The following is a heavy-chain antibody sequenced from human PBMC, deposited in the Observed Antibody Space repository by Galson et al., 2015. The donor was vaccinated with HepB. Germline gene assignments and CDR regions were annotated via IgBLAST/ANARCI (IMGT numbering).Heavy chain of an antibody. V-gene: IGHV3-21*03. J-gene: IGHJ4*02. Sequence: SLRLSCAASGFTFSTYTMNWVRQAPGQGLEWVSSISSISGYVYYRDSVKGRFTISRDDAKNSLFLQLSSLRDDDTGVYYCAGAVERDWHHDIFPGNHPASDWGQGTLVSVSS. CDR2: ISSISGYV. CDR3: AGAVERDWHHDIFPGNHPASD. CDR1: GFTFSTYT. D-gene: IGHD3-9*01.